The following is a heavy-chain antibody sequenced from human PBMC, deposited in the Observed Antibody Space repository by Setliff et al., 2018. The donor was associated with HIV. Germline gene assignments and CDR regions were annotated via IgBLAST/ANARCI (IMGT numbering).Heavy chain of an antibody. J-gene: IGHJ4*02. Sequence: ASVKVSCKASGYTFSNHTIHWVRQAPGKRPEWMGWLNAGYGNTKYSQKLQGRVTITRDISASTAYMELSSLTSEDTAVYYCARIDNNWGSANWGQGTLVTVS. CDR2: LNAGYGNT. D-gene: IGHD7-27*01. V-gene: IGHV1-3*01. CDR1: GYTFSNHT. CDR3: ARIDNNWGSAN.